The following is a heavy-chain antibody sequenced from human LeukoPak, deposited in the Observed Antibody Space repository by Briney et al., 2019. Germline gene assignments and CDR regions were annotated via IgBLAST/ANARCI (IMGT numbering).Heavy chain of an antibody. J-gene: IGHJ4*02. CDR1: GYTFTGYY. CDR3: ARVGYSGYDSRPVFNY. Sequence: ASVEVSCKASGYTFTGYYMHWVRQAPGQGLEWMGWINPNSGSTKYSQKFQGRVTITRATSASTAYMELSSLRSEDTAVYYCARVGYSGYDSRPVFNYWGQGTLVTVSS. V-gene: IGHV1-2*02. D-gene: IGHD5-12*01. CDR2: INPNSGST.